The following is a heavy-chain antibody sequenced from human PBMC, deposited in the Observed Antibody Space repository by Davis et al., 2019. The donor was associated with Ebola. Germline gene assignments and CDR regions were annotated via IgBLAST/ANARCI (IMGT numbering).Heavy chain of an antibody. CDR3: ARKIVATGIFFIWYFDL. CDR2: ISSSGSTI. D-gene: IGHD5-12*01. Sequence: GGSLRLSCAASGFTVSSNYMSWIRQAPGKGLEWVSYISSSGSTIYYADSVKGRFTISRDNAKNSLYLQMNSLRAEDTAVYYCARKIVATGIFFIWYFDLWGRGTLVTVSS. V-gene: IGHV3-11*04. J-gene: IGHJ2*01. CDR1: GFTVSSNY.